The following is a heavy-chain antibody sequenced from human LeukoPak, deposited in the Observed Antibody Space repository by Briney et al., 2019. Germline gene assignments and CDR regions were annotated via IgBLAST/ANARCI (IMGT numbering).Heavy chain of an antibody. CDR1: GGSISSNYY. CDR3: ARQVVAVAGTGYFDY. CDR2: FFYSGST. D-gene: IGHD6-19*01. V-gene: IGHV4-39*01. Sequence: SETLSLTCTVSGGSISSNYYWGWIRQPLGKGLEWIVSFFYSGSTYYNASLKSRGTISVDTSKNQFSLKLNSVTAADTAVYFCARQVVAVAGTGYFDYWGQGTLVTVSS. J-gene: IGHJ4*02.